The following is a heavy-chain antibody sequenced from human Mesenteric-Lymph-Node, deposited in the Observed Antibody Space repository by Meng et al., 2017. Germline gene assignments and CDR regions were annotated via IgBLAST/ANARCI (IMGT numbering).Heavy chain of an antibody. D-gene: IGHD3-22*01. Sequence: GGSLRLSCAASGFTFGHYAMHWVRQAPGKGLEWVALISYDGSEQFYADSVKGRFTISRDNSKNTLYLQMNSLRAEDTAVYYCARESITMIVVVEGFDYWGQGTLVTVSS. CDR2: ISYDGSEQ. V-gene: IGHV3-30*01. CDR3: ARESITMIVVVEGFDY. CDR1: GFTFGHYA. J-gene: IGHJ4*02.